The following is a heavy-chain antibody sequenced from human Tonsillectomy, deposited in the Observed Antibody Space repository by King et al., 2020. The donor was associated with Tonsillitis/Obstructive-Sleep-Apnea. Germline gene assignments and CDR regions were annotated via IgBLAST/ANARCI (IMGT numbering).Heavy chain of an antibody. CDR3: TRDQGIVGATVDY. D-gene: IGHD1-26*01. J-gene: IGHJ4*02. CDR2: IRSNAYGGTT. Sequence: QQVQSGGGLVKPGRSLRLSCTASGFTFGDYAMSWFRQAPGKGLEWVGFIRSNAYGGTTEYAASVKGRFTISRDDSKSIAYLQMNSLQTEDTAVYYCTRDQGIVGATVDYWGQGTLVTVSS. V-gene: IGHV3-49*05. CDR1: GFTFGDYA.